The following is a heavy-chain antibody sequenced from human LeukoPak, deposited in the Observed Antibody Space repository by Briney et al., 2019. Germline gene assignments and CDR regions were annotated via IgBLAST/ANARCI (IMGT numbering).Heavy chain of an antibody. CDR2: ITGGHYAT. V-gene: IGHV3-23*01. J-gene: IGHJ5*02. D-gene: IGHD4-17*01. CDR1: GFSFSSFA. Sequence: GGSLRLSCAASGFSFSSFAMTWVRQAPGKGLEWVSSITGGHYATYNTDSVKGRFTISRDNAKSTLYLQMNSLRADDTAIYYCTKDPNGDYIGAFDPWGQGTLVTVSS. CDR3: TKDPNGDYIGAFDP.